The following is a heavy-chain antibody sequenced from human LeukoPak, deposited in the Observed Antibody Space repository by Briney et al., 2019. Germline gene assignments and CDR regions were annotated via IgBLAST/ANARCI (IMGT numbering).Heavy chain of an antibody. CDR2: ISTTGTTI. J-gene: IGHJ4*02. Sequence: GGSLRLSCVTSGFIFSNYWMSWVRQAPGKGLEWISYISTTGTTIHYADSVKGRFAISRDNAKSSLYLQMNSLRDEDTAVYYCARVWQDYSGVDYWGQGTLVTVSS. CDR3: ARVWQDYSGVDY. CDR1: GFIFSNYW. D-gene: IGHD2-21*01. V-gene: IGHV3-48*02.